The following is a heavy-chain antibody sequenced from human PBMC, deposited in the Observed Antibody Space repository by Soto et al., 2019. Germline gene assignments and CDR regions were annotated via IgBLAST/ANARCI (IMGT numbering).Heavy chain of an antibody. CDR2: MYNSERT. CDR3: AREPLAHSYFDL. CDR1: GGSIIGYY. V-gene: IGHV4-4*07. J-gene: IGHJ4*02. Sequence: SETLSLTCTVSGGSIIGYYCIFIRQPAGKGLEWIGRMYNSERTNYNPSLKSRVTMSMDTSKNQFSLKLTSVTAADTAVYFCAREPLAHSYFDLWGQGTLVTVSS.